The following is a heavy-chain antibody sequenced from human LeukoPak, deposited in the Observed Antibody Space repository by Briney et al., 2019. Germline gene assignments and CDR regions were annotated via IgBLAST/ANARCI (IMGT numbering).Heavy chain of an antibody. CDR2: ISSSSSTI. CDR1: GFTFSSYS. J-gene: IGHJ4*02. V-gene: IGHV3-48*01. Sequence: QPGGSLRLSCAASGFTFSSYSMNWVRQAPGKGLEWVSYISSSSSTIYYADSVKGRFTISRDNAKNSLYLQMNSLRAEDTAVYYCARERTYYGSGSYGYWGQGTLVTVSS. CDR3: ARERTYYGSGSYGY. D-gene: IGHD3-10*01.